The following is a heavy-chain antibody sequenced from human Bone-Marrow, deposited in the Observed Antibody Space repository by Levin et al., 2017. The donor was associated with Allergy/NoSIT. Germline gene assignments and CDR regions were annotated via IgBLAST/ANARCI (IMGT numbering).Heavy chain of an antibody. J-gene: IGHJ4*02. CDR2: INSDGSST. V-gene: IGHV3-74*01. CDR1: GFTFSSYW. CDR3: AREVAYCGGDCYSAVDY. Sequence: PGGSLRLSCAASGFTFSSYWMHWVRQAPGKGLVWVSRINSDGSSTSYADSVKGRFTISRDNAKNTLYLQMNSLRAEDTAVYYCAREVAYCGGDCYSAVDYWGQGTLVTVSS. D-gene: IGHD2-21*02.